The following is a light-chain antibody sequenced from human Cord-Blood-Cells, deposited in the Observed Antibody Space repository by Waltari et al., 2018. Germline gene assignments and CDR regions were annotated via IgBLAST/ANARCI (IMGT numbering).Light chain of an antibody. V-gene: IGLV3-25*03. CDR1: ALPNQY. CDR2: KDS. Sequence: SYELTQPPSVSVSPGQTARLTCSGDALPNQYAYWYQQKPGQAPVLVIYKDSERPSGIPERFSGSSSGTTVTLTISGVQAEDEADYYCQSADSSGTYVFGTGTKVTVL. J-gene: IGLJ1*01. CDR3: QSADSSGTYV.